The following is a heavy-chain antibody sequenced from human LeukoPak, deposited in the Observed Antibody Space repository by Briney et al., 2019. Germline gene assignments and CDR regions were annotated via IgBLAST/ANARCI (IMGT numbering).Heavy chain of an antibody. CDR3: AKDPNGDYIGAFDD. Sequence: GGSLRLSCAASGFIFSTYAMTWVRQLPGKGLEWVSAITASGGSTKYADSVKGRFTISRDNSKNTLCLQMNSLRAEDTAIYYCAKDPNGDYIGAFDDWGQGTMVTVSS. CDR1: GFIFSTYA. D-gene: IGHD2-8*01. V-gene: IGHV3-23*01. CDR2: ITASGGST. J-gene: IGHJ3*01.